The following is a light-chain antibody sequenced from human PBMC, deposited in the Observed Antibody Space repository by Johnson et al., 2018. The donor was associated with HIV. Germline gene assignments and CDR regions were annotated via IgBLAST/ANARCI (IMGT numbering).Light chain of an antibody. Sequence: QSVLTQPPSVSAAPGQKVTISCSGSSSNIGNNYVSWYQQLPGTAPKLLIYDNNKRPSGIPDRFSGSKSGTSATLDITGLQTGDEADYYCGTWDGSLSVYVFGAGTKVTVL. V-gene: IGLV1-51*01. CDR3: GTWDGSLSVYV. J-gene: IGLJ1*01. CDR1: SSNIGNNY. CDR2: DNN.